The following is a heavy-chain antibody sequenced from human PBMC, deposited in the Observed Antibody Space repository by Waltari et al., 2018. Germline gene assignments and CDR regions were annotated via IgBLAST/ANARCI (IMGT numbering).Heavy chain of an antibody. CDR2: YDGRNK. V-gene: IGHV3-30*02. J-gene: IGHJ4*02. D-gene: IGHD3-9*01. CDR1: GFTLSRSG. CDR3: AKGLTFEPPEYF. Sequence: QVQLVESGGGVVQPGGSLRLSCIASGFTLSRSGMPWVRQAPGKGLEWVAYDGRNKYYEESVKGRFTISRDNSKNTLYLQMNSLREEDTAIYYCAKGLTFEPPEYFWGQGSLVTVSS.